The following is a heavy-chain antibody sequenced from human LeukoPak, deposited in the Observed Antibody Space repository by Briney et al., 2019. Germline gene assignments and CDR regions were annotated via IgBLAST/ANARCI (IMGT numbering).Heavy chain of an antibody. J-gene: IGHJ4*02. CDR2: FDPEDGET. CDR3: ATDEVGAAGTFDY. D-gene: IGHD2-15*01. V-gene: IGHV1-24*01. CDR1: GYTLTELS. Sequence: ASAKVSCKVSGYTLTELSMHWVRQAPGKGLEWMGGFDPEDGETVYAQKFQGRVTMTEDTSTDTAYMELSSLRSEDTAVYYCATDEVGAAGTFDYWGQGTLVTVSS.